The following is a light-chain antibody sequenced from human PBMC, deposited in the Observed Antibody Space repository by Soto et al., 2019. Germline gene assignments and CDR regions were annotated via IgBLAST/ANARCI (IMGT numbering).Light chain of an antibody. CDR2: EAS. CDR3: QEYDDAPRT. CDR1: QDISNY. Sequence: QMTQSTSSLSASVGDRVTITCRASQDISNYLAWYQQKPGGAPKLLIYEASTLQSGVPSRFSGSGSGADFTFTISSLQPEDVAIYYCQEYDDAPRTFGQGTRGEMK. J-gene: IGKJ1*01. V-gene: IGKV1-27*01.